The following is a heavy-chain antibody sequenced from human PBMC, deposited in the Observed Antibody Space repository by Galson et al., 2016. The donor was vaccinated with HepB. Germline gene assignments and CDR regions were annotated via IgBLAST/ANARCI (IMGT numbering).Heavy chain of an antibody. CDR1: GFSVSSYA. CDR2: ISGSGDKT. D-gene: IGHD2-2*01. V-gene: IGHV3-23*01. CDR3: VSPSGYCSSLSCPFDY. J-gene: IGHJ4*02. Sequence: SLRLSCAASGFSVSSYALSWVRQPPGKGLEWVSTISGSGDKTYYIDSVKGRFTISRDNSKDTLYLQMHGLRVEDTAVYYCVSPSGYCSSLSCPFDYWGPGTLVSVSS.